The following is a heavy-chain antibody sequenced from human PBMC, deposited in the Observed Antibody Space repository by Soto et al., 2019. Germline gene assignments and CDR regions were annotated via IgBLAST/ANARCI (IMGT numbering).Heavy chain of an antibody. J-gene: IGHJ4*02. V-gene: IGHV1-18*04. CDR3: ARDLSGYDYTPYFDY. CDR1: DYTFTIYG. Sequence: GASVKVSCKASDYTFTIYGISWVVQSALQGLEWMGWISAYNGNTNYAQKLQGRVTMTTDTSTSTAYMELRSLRSDDTAVYYCARDLSGYDYTPYFDYWGQGTLVTVSS. CDR2: ISAYNGNT. D-gene: IGHD5-12*01.